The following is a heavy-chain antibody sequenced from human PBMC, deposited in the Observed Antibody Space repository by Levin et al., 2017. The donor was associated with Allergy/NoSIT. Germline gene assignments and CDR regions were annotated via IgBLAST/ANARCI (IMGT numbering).Heavy chain of an antibody. V-gene: IGHV3-30*03. CDR2: ISYDGRKN. D-gene: IGHD4-23*01. Sequence: QSGGSLRLSCTVSGFTFSSYGFHWVRQAPGKGLEWVAVISYDGRKNNYADSVKGRFTVSRDNSQNTLYLQMNTLRGDDTAIYYCARDQYVGNSGTDYWGQGTLVTVS. CDR3: ARDQYVGNSGTDY. J-gene: IGHJ4*02. CDR1: GFTFSSYG.